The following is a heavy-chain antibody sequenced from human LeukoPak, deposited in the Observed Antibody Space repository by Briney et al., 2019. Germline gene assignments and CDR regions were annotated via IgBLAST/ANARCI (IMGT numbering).Heavy chain of an antibody. CDR2: IYYSGST. V-gene: IGHV4-59*01. CDR1: GGSISSYY. Sequence: PSETLSLTCTVSGGSISSYYWSWIRQPPGKGLEWIGYIYYSGSTNYNPSLKSRVTISVDTSKNQFSLKLSSVTAADTAVYYCASTTVTWEGYYYYMDVWGKGTTVTVPS. D-gene: IGHD4-11*01. CDR3: ASTTVTWEGYYYYMDV. J-gene: IGHJ6*03.